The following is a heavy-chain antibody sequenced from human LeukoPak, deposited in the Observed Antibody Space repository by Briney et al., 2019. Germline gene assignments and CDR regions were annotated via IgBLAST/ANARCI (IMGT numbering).Heavy chain of an antibody. Sequence: GGSLRLSCAASGSTFSTYAMTWVRQAPGKGLEWVSGINSNGDEIYYADSVRGRFTISRDNSNNALYLQMDSLRTEDMAVYYCANWIGSSSRDYWGQGTLVTVSS. J-gene: IGHJ4*02. CDR3: ANWIGSSSRDY. CDR2: INSNGDEI. CDR1: GSTFSTYA. D-gene: IGHD6-6*01. V-gene: IGHV3-23*01.